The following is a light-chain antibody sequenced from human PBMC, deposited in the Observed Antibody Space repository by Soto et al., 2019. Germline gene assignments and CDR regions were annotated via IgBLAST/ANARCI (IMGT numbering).Light chain of an antibody. CDR3: QQYGSSPLT. J-gene: IGKJ4*01. V-gene: IGKV3-20*01. Sequence: EIVVTQSPGTLSLSPGERATLSCRASQSVISTYLAWYQQKPGQAPRLLIYGASNRATGITDRFTGSGSGTDFTLTISRLEPEDFAVYYCQQYGSSPLTFGGGTKVEIK. CDR1: QSVISTY. CDR2: GAS.